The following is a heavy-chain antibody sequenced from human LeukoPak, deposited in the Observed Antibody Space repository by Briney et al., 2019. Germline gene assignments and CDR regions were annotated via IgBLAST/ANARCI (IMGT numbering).Heavy chain of an antibody. D-gene: IGHD2-21*02. V-gene: IGHV3-20*04. CDR2: INWNGGST. J-gene: IGHJ4*02. CDR3: ARGAHIVVVTAIFDY. CDR1: GFTFDDYG. Sequence: AGTLRLSCAASGFTFDDYGMSWVRQPPGKGLEWVSGINWNGGSTCYADSVKGRFTISRDNDKNFLYLQMNSLRAEDTALYYCARGAHIVVVTAIFDYWGQGTLVTVSS.